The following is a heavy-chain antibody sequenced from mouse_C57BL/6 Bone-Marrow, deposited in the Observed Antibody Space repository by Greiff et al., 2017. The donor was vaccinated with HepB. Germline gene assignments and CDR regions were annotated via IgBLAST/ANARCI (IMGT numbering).Heavy chain of an antibody. CDR3: TLDYDGYRDWYVDV. Sequence: EVKLQESGAELVRPGASVKLSCTASGFNIKDDYMHWVKQRPEQGLEWIGWIDPENGDTEYASKFQGKATITADTSSNTDYLQLSSLTSEDTAVYYCTLDYDGYRDWYVDVWGTGTTVTVAS. D-gene: IGHD2-3*01. CDR1: GFNIKDDY. J-gene: IGHJ1*03. CDR2: IDPENGDT. V-gene: IGHV14-4*01.